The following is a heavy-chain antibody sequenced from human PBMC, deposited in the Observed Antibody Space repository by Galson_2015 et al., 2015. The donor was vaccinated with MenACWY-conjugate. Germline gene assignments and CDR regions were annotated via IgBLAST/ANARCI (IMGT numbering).Heavy chain of an antibody. V-gene: IGHV5-10-1*01. CDR2: IDPSESYT. CDR1: GFSFTSYW. J-gene: IGHJ4*02. CDR3: SRPASGHSSSCDY. D-gene: IGHD6-13*01. Sequence: QSGAEVTKPGESLRISCKGSGFSFTSYWISWVRQMPGKGLEWMGRIDPSESYTDYSPSFRGHVTISADKSISTAYLQWSSLKASDTATYYCSRPASGHSSSCDYRGQGTLVTVSS.